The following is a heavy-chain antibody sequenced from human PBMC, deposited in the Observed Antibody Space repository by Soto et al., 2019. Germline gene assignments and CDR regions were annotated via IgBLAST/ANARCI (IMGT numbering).Heavy chain of an antibody. CDR2: ISSSSSTI. D-gene: IGHD6-19*01. J-gene: IGHJ4*02. Sequence: WLPLRVPSTAFGFTFSDFSRHWVRKAPGKGLEWVSYISSSSSTIYYADSVKGRFTISRDNAKNSLYLQMNSLRDEDTAVYYCAREAGSGWYIDYWGQGTLVTGSS. V-gene: IGHV3-48*02. CDR1: GFTFSDFS. CDR3: AREAGSGWYIDY.